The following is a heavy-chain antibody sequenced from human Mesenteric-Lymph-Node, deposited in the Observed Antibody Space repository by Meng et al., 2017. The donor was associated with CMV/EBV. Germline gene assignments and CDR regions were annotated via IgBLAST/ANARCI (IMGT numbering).Heavy chain of an antibody. CDR3: ARDPWIRGFVIEDGVS. V-gene: IGHV3-30*02. CDR1: GFSFSSYG. D-gene: IGHD3-10*01. J-gene: IGHJ4*02. Sequence: GESLKISCAASGFSFSSYGMHWVRQTPVRELEWVAFIRYDGSDKDYIDSVKGRFTISRDNSKNTLYLQMNSLRPEDTSVYYCARDPWIRGFVIEDGVSWGQGTLVTVSS. CDR2: IRYDGSDK.